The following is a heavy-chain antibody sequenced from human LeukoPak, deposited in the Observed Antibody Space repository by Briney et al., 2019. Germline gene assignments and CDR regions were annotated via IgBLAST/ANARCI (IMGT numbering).Heavy chain of an antibody. J-gene: IGHJ5*01. CDR2: ISSSSAYT. CDR3: ARDPTGLNWFDS. CDR1: GLTFSDYY. D-gene: IGHD1-1*01. Sequence: GGSLRLSCAASGLTFSDYYMAWIRQAPGKGPEWVSYISSSSAYTNYADSVKGRFAISRDNANDSLYLQMNSLRAEDTAVYYCARDPTGLNWFDSWGQGTLVTVSS. V-gene: IGHV3-11*06.